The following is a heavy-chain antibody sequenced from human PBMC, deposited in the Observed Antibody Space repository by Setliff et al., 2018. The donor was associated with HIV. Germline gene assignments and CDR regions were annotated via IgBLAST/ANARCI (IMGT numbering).Heavy chain of an antibody. CDR1: GFTFSSYG. V-gene: IGHV3-30*02. Sequence: GGSLRLSCAASGFTFSSYGMHWVRQAPGKGLEWVAFIRYDGSNKYYADSVKGRFTISRDNARNSLYLQMNSLRVDDTAVYYCAKSCDVPSKPGPYYYSMDVWGKGTTVTVS. CDR3: AKSCDVPSKPGPYYYSMDV. D-gene: IGHD2-2*01. J-gene: IGHJ6*03. CDR2: IRYDGSNK.